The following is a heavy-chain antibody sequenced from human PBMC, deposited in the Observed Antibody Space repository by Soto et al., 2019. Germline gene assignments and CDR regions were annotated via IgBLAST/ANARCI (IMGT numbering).Heavy chain of an antibody. V-gene: IGHV4-59*01. J-gene: IGHJ4*02. CDR1: GGSISIYY. D-gene: IGHD3-22*01. Sequence: SETLSLTCTVSGGSISIYYWSWIRHPPGKGLEWIGYIYYSGSTNYNPSLKSRVTISVDTSKNQFSLKLSSVTAADTAVYYCARGRTWIYYYDSSGYFDYWGQGTLVTVSS. CDR2: IYYSGST. CDR3: ARGRTWIYYYDSSGYFDY.